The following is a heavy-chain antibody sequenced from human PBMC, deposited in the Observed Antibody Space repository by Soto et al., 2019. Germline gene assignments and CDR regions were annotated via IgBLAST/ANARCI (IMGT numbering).Heavy chain of an antibody. CDR3: XXXXXXXXXXXXXD. CDR1: GFTFSSYA. CDR2: VPYTGAQT. J-gene: IGHJ4*02. Sequence: EVQLLESGGGLVQPGGSLRLSCTASGFTFSSYAMSWARQAPXXXXXXXATFAVPYTGAQTFYADSVVGRLTISRDDSKNTLYLQLXXXXXXXXXXXXXXXXXXXXXXXXXXDWGPGTLVTVSS. V-gene: IGHV3-23*01.